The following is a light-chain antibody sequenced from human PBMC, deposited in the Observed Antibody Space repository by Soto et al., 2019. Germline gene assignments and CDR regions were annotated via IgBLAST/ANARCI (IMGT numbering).Light chain of an antibody. J-gene: IGKJ1*01. CDR3: HQSGSSPRT. Sequence: EIVLTQSPGNLSLSPGERATLSCRASQSVSSSYLAWYQHKPGQAPRLLIYGASTRATGIPDRFSGSGSATDFSLTISRLEPEDFAVYYCHQSGSSPRTFGQGTKVEIK. V-gene: IGKV3-20*01. CDR1: QSVSSSY. CDR2: GAS.